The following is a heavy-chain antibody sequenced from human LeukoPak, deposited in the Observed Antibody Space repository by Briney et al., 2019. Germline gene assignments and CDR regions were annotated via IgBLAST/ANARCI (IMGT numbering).Heavy chain of an antibody. J-gene: IGHJ4*02. CDR2: ISYEGNNK. CDR3: AKDRNYVATLDY. Sequence: PGGSLRLSCAASGFTFSSYGMHWVRQTPGKGLECVAGISYEGNNKYYADSVKGRFTISRDDSKNTMYLQINSLGAEDTAVYYCAKDRNYVATLDYWGQGTLVTVSS. V-gene: IGHV3-30*18. CDR1: GFTFSSYG. D-gene: IGHD3-10*02.